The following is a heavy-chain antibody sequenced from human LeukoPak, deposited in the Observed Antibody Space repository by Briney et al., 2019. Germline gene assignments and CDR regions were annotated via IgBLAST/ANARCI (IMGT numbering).Heavy chain of an antibody. CDR1: GYSISSGYY. V-gene: IGHV4-38-2*02. CDR2: IYHSGST. J-gene: IGHJ5*02. Sequence: KPSETLSFTCTVSGYSISSGYYWGWIRQPPGKGLEWIGSIYHSGSTYYNPSLKSRVTISVDASKSQFSLRLSSVTAADTAVYYCARLTYSNNWYFRRGLDNWFDPWGQGTLVTVSS. CDR3: ARLTYSNNWYFRRGLDNWFDP. D-gene: IGHD6-13*01.